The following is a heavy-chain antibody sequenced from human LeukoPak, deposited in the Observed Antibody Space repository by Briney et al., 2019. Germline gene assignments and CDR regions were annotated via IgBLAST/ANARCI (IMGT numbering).Heavy chain of an antibody. D-gene: IGHD3-22*01. V-gene: IGHV3-30*03. CDR3: SAATKYLDYYYAY. CDR1: RFSLSIFG. CDR2: ISSDGSNK. Sequence: GRSLRLSCAASRFSLSIFGMHCVRHAPGRGREWGAVISSDGSNKYYADSVRVRFTRHRDKSKDTLYLQMRSLRIEDAAVYYCSAATKYLDYYYAYWGQGTLVTVSS. J-gene: IGHJ4*02.